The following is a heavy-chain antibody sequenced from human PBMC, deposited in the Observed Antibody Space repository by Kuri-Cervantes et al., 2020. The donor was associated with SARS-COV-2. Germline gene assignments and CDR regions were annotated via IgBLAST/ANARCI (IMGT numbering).Heavy chain of an antibody. Sequence: GESLKISCAASGFTFSNYGMHCVRQAPGKGLEWVALVSYDGSYKYYAGSVRGRFTISRDNSNKTEYLQMNSLRTEDTAVYYCAKSRSEGGGFFDYGVDVWGQGTTVTVSS. CDR3: AKSRSEGGGFFDYGVDV. V-gene: IGHV3-30*18. J-gene: IGHJ6*02. CDR2: VSYDGSYK. CDR1: GFTFSNYG. D-gene: IGHD3-3*01.